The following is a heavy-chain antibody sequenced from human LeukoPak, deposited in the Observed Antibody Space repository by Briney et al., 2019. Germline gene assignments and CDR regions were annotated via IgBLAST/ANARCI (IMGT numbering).Heavy chain of an antibody. D-gene: IGHD4-17*01. CDR1: GYTFTSYG. CDR2: IIPIFGTA. CDR3: ARGLSGTVTTFYY. J-gene: IGHJ4*02. Sequence: VASVKVSCKASGYTFTSYGISWVRQAPGQGLEWMGGIIPIFGTANYAQKFQGRVTITADESTSTAYMELSSLRSEDTAVYYCARGLSGTVTTFYYWGQGTLVTVSS. V-gene: IGHV1-69*13.